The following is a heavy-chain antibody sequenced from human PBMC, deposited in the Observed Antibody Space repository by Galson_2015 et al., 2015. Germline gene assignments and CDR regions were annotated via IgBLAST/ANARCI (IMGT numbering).Heavy chain of an antibody. CDR3: TTDDLYDKSGYSKGWVFFDQ. D-gene: IGHD3-22*01. CDR2: IKSKVNGETT. CDR1: GFTFSGAW. V-gene: IGHV3-15*01. J-gene: IGHJ4*02. Sequence: SLRLSCAVSGFTFSGAWMSWVRQPPGKGLEWVARIKSKVNGETTDYAAPVEGRFTISRDDSKNTLYLHMNSLKNEDTAVYYCTTDDLYDKSGYSKGWVFFDQWGQGPLVTVSS.